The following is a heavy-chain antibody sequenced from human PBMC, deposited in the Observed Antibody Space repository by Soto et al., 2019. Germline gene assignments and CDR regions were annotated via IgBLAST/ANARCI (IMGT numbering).Heavy chain of an antibody. D-gene: IGHD6-13*01. CDR3: AREIDIAAAGSLSWFDP. J-gene: IGHJ5*02. V-gene: IGHV1-69*13. Sequence: SVKVSCKASGGTFSSYAISWVRQAPGQGLEWMGGIIPIFGTANYAQKFQGRVTITADESTSTAYMELSSLRSEDTAVYYCAREIDIAAAGSLSWFDPWGQGTLVTVSS. CDR2: IIPIFGTA. CDR1: GGTFSSYA.